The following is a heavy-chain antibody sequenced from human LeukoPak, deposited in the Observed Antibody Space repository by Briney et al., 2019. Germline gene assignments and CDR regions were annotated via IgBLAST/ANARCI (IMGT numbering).Heavy chain of an antibody. J-gene: IGHJ6*02. CDR2: ISYDGSNK. CDR3: ARDRASGSSSLYYGMDV. D-gene: IGHD3-10*01. V-gene: IGHV3-30*03. Sequence: PGRSLRLSCAASGFTFSSYGMHWVRQAPGKGLEWVAVISYDGSNKYYADSVKGRFTISRDNSKNTLYLQMNSLRAEDTAVYYCARDRASGSSSLYYGMDVWGQGTTVTVSS. CDR1: GFTFSSYG.